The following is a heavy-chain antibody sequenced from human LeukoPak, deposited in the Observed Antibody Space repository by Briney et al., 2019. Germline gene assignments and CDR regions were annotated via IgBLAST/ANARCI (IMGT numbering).Heavy chain of an antibody. CDR3: AKDMWTAMVDPAVDY. Sequence: GGSLRLSCAASGFTFSSYAMHWVRQAPGKGLEWVAVISYDGSNKYYADSVKGRFTISRDNAKNSLYLQMNSLRAEDTALYYCAKDMWTAMVDPAVDYWGQGTLVTVSS. D-gene: IGHD5-18*01. J-gene: IGHJ4*02. V-gene: IGHV3-30-3*01. CDR1: GFTFSSYA. CDR2: ISYDGSNK.